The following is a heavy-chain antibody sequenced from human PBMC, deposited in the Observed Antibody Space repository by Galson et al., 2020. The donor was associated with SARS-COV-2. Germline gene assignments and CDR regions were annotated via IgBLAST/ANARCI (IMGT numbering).Heavy chain of an antibody. CDR2: IYYSGST. D-gene: IGHD6-19*01. CDR1: GGSISSYY. V-gene: IGHV4-59*01. CDR3: AREIWDGAGYYYYYYYMDV. Sequence: SETLSLTCTVSGGSISSYYWSWIRQPPGKGLEWIGYIYYSGSTNYNPSLKSRVTISVDTSKNQFSLKLSSVTAADTAVYYCAREIWDGAGYYYYYYYMDVWGKGTTVTVSS. J-gene: IGHJ6*03.